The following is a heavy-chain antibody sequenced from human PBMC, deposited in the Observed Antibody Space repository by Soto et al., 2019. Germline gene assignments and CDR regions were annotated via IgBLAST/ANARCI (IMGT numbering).Heavy chain of an antibody. J-gene: IGHJ4*02. Sequence: PSETLSLTCAVSGVSMRTGGYYWTWIRQDPGKGLEWIGYVYFSGTTYYNPPLKNRVTMSVDLSENQFSLKLTSVTAADTAVYYCVSIPFSDFYYFDYWGQGTLVTVSS. CDR2: VYFSGTT. D-gene: IGHD2-21*01. CDR3: VSIPFSDFYYFDY. V-gene: IGHV4-31*11. CDR1: GVSMRTGGYY.